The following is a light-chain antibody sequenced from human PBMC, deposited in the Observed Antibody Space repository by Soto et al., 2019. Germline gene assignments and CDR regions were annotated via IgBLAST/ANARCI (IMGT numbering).Light chain of an antibody. CDR1: QSISFY. CDR2: AAS. J-gene: IGKJ4*01. CDR3: QQSYNTPLT. Sequence: DIQMTQSPSSLSASVGDRVTITCRASQSISFYLNWYQQKPGKAPKLLIYAASSLQGGVPSRFSGSGSGTDFTLTISSLQPEDFATDYCQQSYNTPLTFGGGTKVEIK. V-gene: IGKV1-39*01.